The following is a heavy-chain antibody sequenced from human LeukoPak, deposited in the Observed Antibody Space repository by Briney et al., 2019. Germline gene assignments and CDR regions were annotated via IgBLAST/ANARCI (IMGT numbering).Heavy chain of an antibody. D-gene: IGHD3-10*01. CDR3: AANYYGSGSYEY. CDR1: GGSISSSNW. Sequence: PSETLSLTCAVSGGSISSSNWWSWVRQPPGKGLEWIGEIYHSGSTTYNPSLKSRVTMSVDKSKNQFSLELSSVTAADTAVYYCAANYYGSGSYEYWGQGTLVTVSS. J-gene: IGHJ4*02. V-gene: IGHV4-4*02. CDR2: IYHSGST.